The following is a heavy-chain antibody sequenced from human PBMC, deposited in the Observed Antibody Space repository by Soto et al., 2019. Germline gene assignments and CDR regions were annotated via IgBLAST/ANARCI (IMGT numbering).Heavy chain of an antibody. CDR1: GYSVSGNSAA. V-gene: IGHV6-1*01. J-gene: IGHJ4*02. CDR3: ANEFLNPASSASSLDY. CDR2: TYYRSRWYN. D-gene: IGHD2-2*01. Sequence: QTLSLTCAISGYSVSGNSAAWNWIRQSPSRGLEWLGRTYYRSRWYNDYAITVKSPFQVNPDTSKNQSSRPLNSLTTKVKAVYYCANEFLNPASSASSLDYWGQGAMVTVSS.